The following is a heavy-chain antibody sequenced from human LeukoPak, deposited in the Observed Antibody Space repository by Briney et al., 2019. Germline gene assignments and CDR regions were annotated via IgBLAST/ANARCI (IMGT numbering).Heavy chain of an antibody. J-gene: IGHJ4*02. D-gene: IGHD4/OR15-4a*01. CDR3: AREMGANITVYYFDY. CDR2: MNPNSGNT. CDR1: GYTFTSYD. V-gene: IGHV1-8*01. Sequence: AASVKVSCKASGYTFTSYDINWVRQATGQGLEWMGWMNPNSGNTGYAQKFQGRVTMTRNTSISTAYTELSSLRSEDTAVYYCAREMGANITVYYFDYWGQGTLVTVSS.